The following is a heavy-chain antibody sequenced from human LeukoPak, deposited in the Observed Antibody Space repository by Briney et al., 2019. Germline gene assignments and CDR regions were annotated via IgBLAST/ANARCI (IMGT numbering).Heavy chain of an antibody. J-gene: IGHJ5*02. V-gene: IGHV1-46*01. CDR3: ARAGAIRNWFDP. D-gene: IGHD2-2*01. CDR2: INPSGGST. Sequence: ASVKVSSEASGYTFTSYYRHWVRQAPGQGLEWMGMINPSGGSTSYEQKFQGRVTMTRDTSTSTVYMELSSLRSEDTAVYYCARAGAIRNWFDPWGQGTLVTVSS. CDR1: GYTFTSYY.